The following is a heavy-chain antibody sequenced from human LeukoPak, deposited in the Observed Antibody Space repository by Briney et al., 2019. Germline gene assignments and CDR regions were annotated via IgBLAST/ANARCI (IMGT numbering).Heavy chain of an antibody. J-gene: IGHJ2*01. CDR1: GYTFTSYY. Sequence: ASVKVSCKASGYTFTSYYMHRVRHAPGQGLEWMEIINPSGGSTSYAQKFQGRVTMTRDTPTSTVYMELSSLRSGDTAVYYCARGHSGSYWADFWYFDLWGRGTLVTVSS. CDR2: INPSGGST. V-gene: IGHV1-46*01. D-gene: IGHD1-26*01. CDR3: ARGHSGSYWADFWYFDL.